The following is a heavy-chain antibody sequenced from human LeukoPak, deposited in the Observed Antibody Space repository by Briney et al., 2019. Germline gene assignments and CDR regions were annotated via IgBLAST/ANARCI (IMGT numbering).Heavy chain of an antibody. D-gene: IGHD5-24*01. CDR3: ARDGEGGYNFGDFDY. CDR2: INPSGGST. CDR1: GYTFTSYY. Sequence: LVASVKVSCKASGYTFTSYYMHWVRQAPGQGLEWMGIINPSGGSTSYAQKFQGRVTMTRDMSTSTVYMELSSLRSEDTAVYYCARDGEGGYNFGDFDYWGQGTLVTVSS. V-gene: IGHV1-46*01. J-gene: IGHJ4*02.